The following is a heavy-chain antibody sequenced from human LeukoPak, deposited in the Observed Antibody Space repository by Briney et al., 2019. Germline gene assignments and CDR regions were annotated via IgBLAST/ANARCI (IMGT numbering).Heavy chain of an antibody. CDR2: ISSGGSTI. CDR1: GFTFSRSS. D-gene: IGHD1-26*01. J-gene: IGHJ4*02. Sequence: GGSLRLSCAASGFTFSRSSMNWVRQAPGKGLEWVSYISSGGSTIYYADSVKGRFTISRDNAKNSLYLQMNSLRAEDTAVYYCARNGGSYTFDFWGQGALVTVSS. V-gene: IGHV3-48*01. CDR3: ARNGGSYTFDF.